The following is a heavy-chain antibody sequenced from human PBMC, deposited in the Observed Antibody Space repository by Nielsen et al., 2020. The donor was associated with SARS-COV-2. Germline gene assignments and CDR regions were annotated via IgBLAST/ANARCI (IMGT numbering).Heavy chain of an antibody. Sequence: SETLSLTCTVSGGSISSGDYYWSWIRQPPGKGLEWIGYIYYSGSTNYNPSLKSRVTISVDTSKNQFSLKLSSVTAADTAVYYCARGDIVEVDYWGQGTLVTVSS. D-gene: IGHD2-15*01. V-gene: IGHV4-61*08. CDR2: IYYSGST. J-gene: IGHJ4*02. CDR1: GGSISSGDYY. CDR3: ARGDIVEVDY.